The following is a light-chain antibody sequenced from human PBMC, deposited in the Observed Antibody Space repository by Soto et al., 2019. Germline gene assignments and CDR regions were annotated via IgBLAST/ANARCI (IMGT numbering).Light chain of an antibody. CDR1: QSVSSIN. Sequence: EIVLTQSPGTLSLSPGEKATLSCRASQSVSSINLAWYQQKPGQAPRLLIYGASSRATGIPDRFSGSGSGTDFTLTISRLEPEDCAVYYCQQYGSSPWTFGQGTKVEIK. CDR3: QQYGSSPWT. CDR2: GAS. V-gene: IGKV3-20*01. J-gene: IGKJ1*01.